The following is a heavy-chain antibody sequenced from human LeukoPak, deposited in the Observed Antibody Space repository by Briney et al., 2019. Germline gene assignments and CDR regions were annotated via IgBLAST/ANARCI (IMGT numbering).Heavy chain of an antibody. J-gene: IGHJ1*01. CDR2: ISAYNGNT. V-gene: IGHV1-18*01. CDR1: GYTFTSYG. D-gene: IGHD4-17*01. Sequence: ASVKVSCKASGYTFTSYGISWVRQAPGQGLEWMGWISAYNGNTNYAQKLQGRVTMTTDTSTSTAYMELRSLRSDDTAVYYCARGRYGDSTPLFFQHWGQGNLVTVSS. CDR3: ARGRYGDSTPLFFQH.